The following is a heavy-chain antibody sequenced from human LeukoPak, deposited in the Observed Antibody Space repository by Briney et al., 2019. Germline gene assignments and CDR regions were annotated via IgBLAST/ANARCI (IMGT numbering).Heavy chain of an antibody. CDR1: GYTFTSYD. V-gene: IGHV1-8*03. CDR2: MNPNSGNT. CDR3: ASPPDSSSLGY. Sequence: ASVKVSCKASGYTFTSYDINWVRQATGQGLEWMGWMNPNSGNTGYAQKFQGRVTITADESTSTAYMELSSLRSEDTAVYYCASPPDSSSLGYWGQGTLVTVSS. D-gene: IGHD6-6*01. J-gene: IGHJ4*02.